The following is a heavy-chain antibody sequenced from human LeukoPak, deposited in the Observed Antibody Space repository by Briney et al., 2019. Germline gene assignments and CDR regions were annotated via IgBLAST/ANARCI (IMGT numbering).Heavy chain of an antibody. J-gene: IGHJ4*02. D-gene: IGHD6-13*01. CDR3: ARVPIAAAGTSLDY. V-gene: IGHV1-2*02. CDR2: INPNSGGT. Sequence: ASVKVSCKASGYTFTGYYMHWVRQAPGQGVEWMGWINPNSGGTNYAQKFQGRVTMTRDTSISTAYMELSRLRSDDTAVYYCARVPIAAAGTSLDYWGQGTLVTVSS. CDR1: GYTFTGYY.